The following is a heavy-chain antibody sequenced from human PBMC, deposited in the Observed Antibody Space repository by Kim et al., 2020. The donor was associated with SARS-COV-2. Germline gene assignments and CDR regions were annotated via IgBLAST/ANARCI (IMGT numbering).Heavy chain of an antibody. CDR3: AKDRLDRLDY. V-gene: IGHV3-23*01. J-gene: IGHJ4*02. Sequence: ITYYADSVKGRFTISRDNSKNTLYLQMNSLRAEDTAVYYCAKDRLDRLDYWGQGTLVTVSS. CDR2: IT.